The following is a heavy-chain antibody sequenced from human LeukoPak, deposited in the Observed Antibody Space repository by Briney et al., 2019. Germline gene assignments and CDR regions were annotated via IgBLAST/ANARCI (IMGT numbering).Heavy chain of an antibody. Sequence: SGPTLVKPTQTLTLTCTFSGFSLSTSGVGVGWIRQPPGKALEWPALIYWDDDKRYSPSLKSRVTITKDTSKNQVVLTMINMDPVDTATYYCARSSYSSSSVFFDYWGQGTLVTVSS. J-gene: IGHJ4*02. CDR1: GFSLSTSGVG. CDR3: ARSSYSSSSVFFDY. CDR2: IYWDDDK. V-gene: IGHV2-5*02. D-gene: IGHD6-6*01.